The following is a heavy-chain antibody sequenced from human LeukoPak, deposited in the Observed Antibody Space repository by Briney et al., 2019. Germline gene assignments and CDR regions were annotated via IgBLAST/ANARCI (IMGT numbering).Heavy chain of an antibody. V-gene: IGHV3-53*01. Sequence: GGSLRLSCAASGFTFITYAMSWVRQAPGKGLEWVSVIYSGGSTYYADSVKGRFTISRDNSKNTLYLQMNSLRAEDTAVYYCASRMGYWSQGTLVTVSS. CDR3: ASRMGY. CDR1: GFTFITYA. CDR2: IYSGGST. J-gene: IGHJ4*02.